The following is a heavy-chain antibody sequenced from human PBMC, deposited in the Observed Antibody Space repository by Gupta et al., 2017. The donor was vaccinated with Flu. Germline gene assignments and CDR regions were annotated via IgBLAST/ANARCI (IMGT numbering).Heavy chain of an antibody. V-gene: IGHV3-9*01. D-gene: IGHD6-13*01. J-gene: IGHJ5*02. CDR3: AKDREAAADLGWFDP. CDR1: GFTFDDYA. Sequence: VESGGGLVQPGRSLRLSCAASGFTFDDYAMHWVRQAPGKGLEWVSGISWNSGSIGYADSVKGRFTISRDNAKNSLYLQMNSLRAEDTALYYCAKDREAAADLGWFDPWGQGTLVTVSS. CDR2: ISWNSGSI.